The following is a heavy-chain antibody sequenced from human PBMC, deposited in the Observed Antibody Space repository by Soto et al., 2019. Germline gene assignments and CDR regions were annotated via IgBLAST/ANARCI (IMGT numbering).Heavy chain of an antibody. CDR1: GFTFSNYW. Sequence: EVQLVESGGNSVQPGGSLRLSCAASGFTFSNYWMTWARQAPGRWLEWVANIKQDGSETYYVDSVKGRFTISRDNAKNSLYLQMNSLRAEDTAVYYCARGIKSDYWGQGTLVTVSS. J-gene: IGHJ4*02. V-gene: IGHV3-7*05. CDR3: ARGIKSDY. CDR2: IKQDGSET.